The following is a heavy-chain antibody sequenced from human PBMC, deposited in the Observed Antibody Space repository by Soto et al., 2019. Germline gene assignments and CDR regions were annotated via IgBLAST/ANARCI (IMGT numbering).Heavy chain of an antibody. V-gene: IGHV3-30*18. J-gene: IGHJ4*02. CDR3: AKARGLYIWGTQSD. CDR1: AFTFSSYG. CDR2: ISYDGSNE. D-gene: IGHD3-16*01. Sequence: QVQLVESGGGVVQPGRSLRLSCAASAFTFSSYGMHWVRQAPGKGLEWVTFISYDGSNEYYAESVKGRFTISRDNSKSTLYLQMNSLIAEDTAVYYCAKARGLYIWGTQSDWGQGTLVTVSS.